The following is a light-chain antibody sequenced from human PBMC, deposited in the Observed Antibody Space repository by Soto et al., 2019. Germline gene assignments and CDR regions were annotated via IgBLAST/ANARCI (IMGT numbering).Light chain of an antibody. V-gene: IGKV3-20*01. J-gene: IGKJ5*01. CDR2: DAV. Sequence: EIVLTQSPGTLSLSPGEGATLSCRASQSVTGTNLAWYQQRAGQAPRLLIYDAVRRATGIPDRFSGSGSGTDFTLAISRVEPEDFAVYFCQQYADSPITFGQGTRLEIK. CDR3: QQYADSPIT. CDR1: QSVTGTN.